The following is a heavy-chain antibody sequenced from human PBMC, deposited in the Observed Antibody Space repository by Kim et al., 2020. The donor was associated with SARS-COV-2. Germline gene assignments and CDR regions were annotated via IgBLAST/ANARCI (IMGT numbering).Heavy chain of an antibody. J-gene: IGHJ4*02. V-gene: IGHV3-15*01. Sequence: YAAPVNGRFTISRDDSKNTLNLQMDSLKTEDTAVYYCTTDWGVGATFFDFWGQGTLVTVSS. CDR3: TTDWGVGATFFDF. D-gene: IGHD1-26*01.